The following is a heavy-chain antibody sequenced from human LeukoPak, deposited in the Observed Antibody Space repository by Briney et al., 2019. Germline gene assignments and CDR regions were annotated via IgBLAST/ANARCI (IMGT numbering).Heavy chain of an antibody. CDR2: ISAYNGNT. CDR3: ARVRSGSSSLYYYYYMDV. D-gene: IGHD1-26*01. V-gene: IGHV1-18*01. Sequence: GASVKVSCKASGYTFTSYGISWVRQAPGQGLEWMGWISAYNGNTNYAQKLQGRVTMTTDTSTSTAYMELRSLRSDDTAVYYCARVRSGSSSLYYYYYMDVWGKGTTVTISS. CDR1: GYTFTSYG. J-gene: IGHJ6*03.